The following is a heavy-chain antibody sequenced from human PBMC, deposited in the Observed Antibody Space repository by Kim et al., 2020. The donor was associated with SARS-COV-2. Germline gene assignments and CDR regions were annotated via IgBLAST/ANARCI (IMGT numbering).Heavy chain of an antibody. V-gene: IGHV1-2*02. Sequence: ASVKVSCKASGYTFTGYYMHWVRQAPGQGLEWRGWINPNSGGTNYAQNFQGRVTMTRDTSISTAYMELSRLRSDDTAVYYCASQLRITMIVVVHYAFDIWGQGTMVTVSS. J-gene: IGHJ3*02. CDR1: GYTFTGYY. CDR2: INPNSGGT. D-gene: IGHD3-22*01. CDR3: ASQLRITMIVVVHYAFDI.